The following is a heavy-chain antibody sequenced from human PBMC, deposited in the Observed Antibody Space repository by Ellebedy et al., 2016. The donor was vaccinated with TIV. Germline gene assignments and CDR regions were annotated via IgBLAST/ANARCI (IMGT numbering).Heavy chain of an antibody. CDR1: GGTFSSYA. J-gene: IGHJ4*02. Sequence: ASVKVSCKASGGTFSSYAINWVRQAPGQGLEWMGGIIPIFGTANYAQKFQGRVTITADESTSTAYMELSSLRSEDTAVYYCARGDYYDSRNLDYWGQGTLVTVSS. V-gene: IGHV1-69*13. D-gene: IGHD3-22*01. CDR2: IIPIFGTA. CDR3: ARGDYYDSRNLDY.